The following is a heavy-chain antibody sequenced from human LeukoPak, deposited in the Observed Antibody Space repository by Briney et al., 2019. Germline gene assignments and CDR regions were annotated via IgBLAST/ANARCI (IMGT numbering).Heavy chain of an antibody. CDR1: GYSISSGYY. CDR2: IYHSGST. Sequence: PSETLSLTCAVSGYSISSGYYWGWIRQPPGKGQEWIGSIYHSGSTYYNPSLKSRVTISVDTSKNQFSLKLSSVTAADTAVYYCASSPEDLNDYSNLRLDYWGQGTLVTVSS. D-gene: IGHD4-11*01. J-gene: IGHJ4*02. CDR3: ASSPEDLNDYSNLRLDY. V-gene: IGHV4-38-2*01.